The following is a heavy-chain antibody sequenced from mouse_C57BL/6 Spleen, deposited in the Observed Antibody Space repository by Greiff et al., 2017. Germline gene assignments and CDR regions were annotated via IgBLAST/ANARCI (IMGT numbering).Heavy chain of an antibody. Sequence: QVQLQQPGTELVQPGASVKLSCTASGYTFTSYWMHWVKQRPGQGLEWIGNINPSNGGTNYNEKFKSKATLTVYKYSRTAYMQLSILTSEDAAVYYCARWNEGDFDVWGTGTTVTVSS. CDR3: ARWNEGDFDV. CDR2: INPSNGGT. J-gene: IGHJ1*03. V-gene: IGHV1-53*01. CDR1: GYTFTSYW.